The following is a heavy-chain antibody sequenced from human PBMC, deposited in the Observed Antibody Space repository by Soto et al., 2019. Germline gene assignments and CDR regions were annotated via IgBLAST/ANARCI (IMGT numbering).Heavy chain of an antibody. D-gene: IGHD2-8*01. J-gene: IGHJ6*02. CDR1: GFSFSSFA. Sequence: EVQLLESGGGFIHPGGSLRLSCAASGFSFSSFAMNWVRQAPGKGLEWVSIISGSADSTFYADSVKGRCTISRDNSKSTRYLPINSLRAEDTAVYYCAKTRGAMIYAISVYGMDVWGQGTTVTVSS. CDR3: AKTRGAMIYAISVYGMDV. CDR2: ISGSADST. V-gene: IGHV3-23*01.